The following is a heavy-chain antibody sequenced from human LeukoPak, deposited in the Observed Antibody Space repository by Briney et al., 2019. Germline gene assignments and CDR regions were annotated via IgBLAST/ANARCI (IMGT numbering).Heavy chain of an antibody. CDR3: ATGGHVRVYDSGAYYGHY. J-gene: IGHJ4*02. D-gene: IGHD3-22*01. V-gene: IGHV1-46*01. Sequence: GASVKVSCKASGYTFTSYCMYWVRQAPGQGLEWMGIINPNRGSTSYAQKFQGRVTMTRDMSTSTVYMELSSLRSEDTAVYYCATGGHVRVYDSGAYYGHYWGQGTLVTVSS. CDR2: INPNRGST. CDR1: GYTFTSYC.